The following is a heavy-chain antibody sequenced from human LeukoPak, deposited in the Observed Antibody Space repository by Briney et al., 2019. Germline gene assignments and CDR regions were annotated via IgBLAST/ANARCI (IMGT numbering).Heavy chain of an antibody. J-gene: IGHJ5*02. CDR2: VTGPGDTT. D-gene: IGHD3-16*01. CDR1: GSTFTNYA. V-gene: IGHV3-23*01. Sequence: GGSLRLSCATSGSTFTNYAMNWVRQAPGKGLEWVSAVTGPGDTTYYADSVKGRFFMSREDSKTTVYLQMNSLRAEDTAIYYCAKGAEIDLWGQGTLVTVSS. CDR3: AKGAEIDL.